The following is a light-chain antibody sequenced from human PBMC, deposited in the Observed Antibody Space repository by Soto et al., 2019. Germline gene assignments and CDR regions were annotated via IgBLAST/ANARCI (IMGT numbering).Light chain of an antibody. V-gene: IGKV2D-29*01. Sequence: DIVMTQNPLSLSVTPGQPASISCQSSQTLLHNDGKTYLYWYLQKPGQPPHLLIYEVSKRFSGVPARFSGSGSGTDFTLKISRVEAEDVGVYYCMQAIHLPLTFGGGTKVEIK. CDR3: MQAIHLPLT. CDR2: EVS. CDR1: QTLLHNDGKTY. J-gene: IGKJ4*01.